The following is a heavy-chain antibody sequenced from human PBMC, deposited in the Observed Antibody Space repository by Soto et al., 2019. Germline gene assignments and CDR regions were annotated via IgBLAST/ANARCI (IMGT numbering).Heavy chain of an antibody. D-gene: IGHD6-6*01. CDR2: IRSKANSYAT. CDR1: GFTFSGSA. V-gene: IGHV3-73*01. CDR3: TAYSSSSGDY. J-gene: IGHJ4*02. Sequence: EVQLVESGGGLVQPGGSLKLSCAASGFTFSGSAMHWVRQASGKGLEWVGRIRSKANSYATAYAASVKGRFTISRDDSKNTAYLKMNSLKPEDTAVYYCTAYSSSSGDYWVQGALVIVSS.